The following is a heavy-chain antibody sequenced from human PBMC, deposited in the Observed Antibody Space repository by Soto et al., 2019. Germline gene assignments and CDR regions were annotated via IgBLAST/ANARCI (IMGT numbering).Heavy chain of an antibody. V-gene: IGHV1-46*01. J-gene: IGHJ6*02. D-gene: IGHD4-17*01. CDR3: ATVSTVTTTYYYYYGMDV. Sequence: ASVKVSCKASGYTFTSYYMHWVRQAPEQGLEWMGIINPSGGSTSYAQKFQGRVTMTRDTSTSTVYMELSSLRSEDTAVYYCATVSTVTTTYYYYYGMDVWGQGTTVTVSS. CDR2: INPSGGST. CDR1: GYTFTSYY.